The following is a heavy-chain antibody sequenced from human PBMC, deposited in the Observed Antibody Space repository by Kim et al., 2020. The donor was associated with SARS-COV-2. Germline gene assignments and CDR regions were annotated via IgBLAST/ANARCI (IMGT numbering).Heavy chain of an antibody. J-gene: IGHJ4*02. V-gene: IGHV3-74*01. D-gene: IGHD3-3*01. CDR3: ARDTRYKEYYDFWSGYYTQGPDY. CDR2: INSDGSST. Sequence: GGSLRLSCAASGFTFSSYWMHWVRQAPGKGLVWVSRINSDGSSTSYADSVKGRFTISRDNAKNTLYLQMNSLRAEDTAVYYCARDTRYKEYYDFWSGYYTQGPDYWGQGTLVTVSS. CDR1: GFTFSSYW.